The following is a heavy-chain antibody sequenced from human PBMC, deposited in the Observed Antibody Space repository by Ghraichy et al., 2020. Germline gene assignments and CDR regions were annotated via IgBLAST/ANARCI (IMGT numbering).Heavy chain of an antibody. CDR3: ARAYCTNGVCYEDYYYYYYIDV. CDR1: GGSISSGGYY. Sequence: SETLSLTCTVSGGSISSGGYYWSWIRQHPGKGLEWIGYIYYSGSTYYNPSLKSRVTISVDTSKNQFSLKLSSVTAADTAVYYCARAYCTNGVCYEDYYYYYYIDVWGKGITVTVSS. D-gene: IGHD2-8*01. V-gene: IGHV4-31*03. CDR2: IYYSGST. J-gene: IGHJ6*03.